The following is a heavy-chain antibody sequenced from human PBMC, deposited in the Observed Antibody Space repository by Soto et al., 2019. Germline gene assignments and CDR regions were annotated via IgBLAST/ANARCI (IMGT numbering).Heavy chain of an antibody. CDR3: ARSAPFYYYYYGMDV. CDR1: GYTFTGDY. Sequence: ASVKGSCKASGYTFTGDYMHWVRQAPGQGLEWMGWINPNSGGTNYAQKFQGRVTMTRDTSISTAYMELSRLRSDDTAVYYCARSAPFYYYYYGMDVWGQGTTVTVSS. CDR2: INPNSGGT. J-gene: IGHJ6*02. V-gene: IGHV1-2*02.